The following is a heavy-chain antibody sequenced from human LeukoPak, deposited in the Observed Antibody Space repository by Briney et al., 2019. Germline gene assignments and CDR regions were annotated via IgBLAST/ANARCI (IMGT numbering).Heavy chain of an antibody. CDR3: ARGDLLPGYSAPVGDY. D-gene: IGHD3-9*01. J-gene: IGHJ4*02. V-gene: IGHV1-18*01. Sequence: GASVKVSCKASGYTFTSYGISWVRQAPGQGLEWMGWISAYNGNTNYAQKLQGRVTMTTDTSTSTAYMELRSLRSDDTAVYYCARGDLLPGYSAPVGDYWGQGTLVTVSS. CDR2: ISAYNGNT. CDR1: GYTFTSYG.